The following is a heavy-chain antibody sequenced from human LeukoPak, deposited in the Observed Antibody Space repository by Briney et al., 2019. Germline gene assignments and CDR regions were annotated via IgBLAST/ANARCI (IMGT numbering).Heavy chain of an antibody. J-gene: IGHJ6*03. V-gene: IGHV1-2*02. CDR1: GYTFTGYY. CDR2: INPNSGGT. CDR3: ARQDGGGYSSSWDTPAYYYYYMDV. D-gene: IGHD6-13*01. Sequence: ASVKVSCKASGYTFTGYYMHWVRQAPGQGLEWMGWINPNSGGTNYAQKFQGRVTMTRDTSISTAYMELSRLRSDDTAVYYCARQDGGGYSSSWDTPAYYYYYMDVWGKGTTVTVSS.